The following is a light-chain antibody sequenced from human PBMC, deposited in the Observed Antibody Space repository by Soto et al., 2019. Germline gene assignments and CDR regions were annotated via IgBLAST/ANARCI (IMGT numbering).Light chain of an antibody. CDR2: EVS. CDR1: SSXVXGYNY. V-gene: IGLV2-8*01. CDR3: SSYXGSSNWV. Sequence: QSALTQPPSASGSPGQSVAXXCTGTSSXVXGYNYVSWYQHHPGKAPKLMIYEVSRRPSGVSDRFSGSKSGNTASLTVSGLQAEDEADYYCSSYXGSSNWVFGGGTKVTVL. J-gene: IGLJ3*02.